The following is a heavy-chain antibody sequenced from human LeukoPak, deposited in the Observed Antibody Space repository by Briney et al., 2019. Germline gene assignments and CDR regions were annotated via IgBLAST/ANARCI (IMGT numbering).Heavy chain of an antibody. Sequence: ASVKVSCKASGYIFTSYYMRWVRQAPGQGLEWMGIINPSGGSTSYAQKFQRRVTMTRDTSTSTVYMELSSLRSEDTAVYYCAKDQTDCSSTSCYNFHYGMDVWGQGTTVTVSS. CDR2: INPSGGST. D-gene: IGHD2-2*02. J-gene: IGHJ6*02. V-gene: IGHV1-46*01. CDR3: AKDQTDCSSTSCYNFHYGMDV. CDR1: GYIFTSYY.